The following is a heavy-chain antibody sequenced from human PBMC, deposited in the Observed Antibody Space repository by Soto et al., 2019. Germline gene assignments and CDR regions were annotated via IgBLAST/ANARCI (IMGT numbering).Heavy chain of an antibody. Sequence: GASVKVSCKASGYTFTGYYMHWVRQAPGQGLEWMGWINPNSGGTNYAQKFQGRVTMTRDTSISTAYMELSRLRSDDTAVYYCARAGVVPAAPDSNWFDPWGHGTLVTVS. V-gene: IGHV1-2*02. CDR2: INPNSGGT. CDR3: ARAGVVPAAPDSNWFDP. D-gene: IGHD2-2*01. J-gene: IGHJ5*02. CDR1: GYTFTGYY.